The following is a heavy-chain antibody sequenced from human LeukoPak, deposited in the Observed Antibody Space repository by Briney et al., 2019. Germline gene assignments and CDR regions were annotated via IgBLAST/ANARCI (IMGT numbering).Heavy chain of an antibody. CDR1: GYTFTDYY. Sequence: ASVKVSCKASGYTFTDYYVHWVRQAPGQGLEWMGWINPNSGGTNYAQKFQGRVTMTRDTSISTAYMELSRLRSDDTAVYYCAREQSPTEGMDVWGQGTTVTVSS. CDR2: INPNSGGT. V-gene: IGHV1-2*02. D-gene: IGHD4-17*01. J-gene: IGHJ6*02. CDR3: AREQSPTEGMDV.